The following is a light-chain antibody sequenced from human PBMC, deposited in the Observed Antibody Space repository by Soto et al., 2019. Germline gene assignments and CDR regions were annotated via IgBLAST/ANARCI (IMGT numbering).Light chain of an antibody. CDR3: NSYTDSDNYV. J-gene: IGLJ1*01. CDR2: EVS. V-gene: IGLV2-14*01. Sequence: QSALTQPASVSGAPGLAITISCSGSSSDVGAHNFVSWYQHHPGKAPKLMIYEVSNRPSGVSNRFSGSKSVNTASLTISGLQAEDEADYNCNSYTDSDNYVCGSETKVTV. CDR1: SSDVGAHNF.